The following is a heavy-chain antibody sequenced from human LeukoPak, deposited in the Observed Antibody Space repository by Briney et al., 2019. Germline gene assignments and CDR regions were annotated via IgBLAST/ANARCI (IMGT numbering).Heavy chain of an antibody. D-gene: IGHD2-21*01. CDR3: AKDRIDNTVDQ. Sequence: AGSLRLSCVASGFTVSNSYMSWVRQAPGKGLEWVSVIYSAGSTYYADSVKGRFTISRDISNNTLYLQMNGLRAEDTAMYYCAKDRIDNTVDQWGQGTLVTVSS. CDR2: IYSAGST. CDR1: GFTVSNSY. J-gene: IGHJ4*02. V-gene: IGHV3-66*01.